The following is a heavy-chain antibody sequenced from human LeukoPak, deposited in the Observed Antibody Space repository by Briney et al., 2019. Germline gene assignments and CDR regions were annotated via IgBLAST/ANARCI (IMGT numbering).Heavy chain of an antibody. Sequence: GASVKVSCKASGYTFTSYAISWVRQAPGQGLEWMGWISAYNGNTNYAQKLQGRVTMTTDTSTSTAYMELRSLRSDDTAVYYCAKTYYYDSSGYYLPYYYYYGMDVWGQGTTVTVSS. CDR2: ISAYNGNT. D-gene: IGHD3-22*01. J-gene: IGHJ6*02. CDR3: AKTYYYDSSGYYLPYYYYYGMDV. CDR1: GYTFTSYA. V-gene: IGHV1-18*01.